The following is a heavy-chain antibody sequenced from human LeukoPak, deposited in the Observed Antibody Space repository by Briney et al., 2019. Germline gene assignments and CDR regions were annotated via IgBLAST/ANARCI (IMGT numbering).Heavy chain of an antibody. D-gene: IGHD1-26*01. J-gene: IGHJ4*02. Sequence: SETLSLTCTVSGGSISSYYWSWIRQPPGKGLEWNGYIYTSGSTNYNPSLKSRVTISVDTSKNQFSLKLSSVTAADTAVYYCARHEGELLSFDYWGQGTLVTVSS. CDR1: GGSISSYY. V-gene: IGHV4-4*09. CDR2: IYTSGST. CDR3: ARHEGELLSFDY.